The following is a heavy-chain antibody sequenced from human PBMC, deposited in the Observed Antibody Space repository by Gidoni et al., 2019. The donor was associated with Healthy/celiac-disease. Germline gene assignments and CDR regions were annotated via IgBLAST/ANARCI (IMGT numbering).Heavy chain of an antibody. J-gene: IGHJ4*02. V-gene: IGHV3-30-3*01. CDR3: ARDGKVAVAAYYFDY. D-gene: IGHD6-19*01. CDR2: ISYDGSNK. CDR1: GFTFSSYA. Sequence: QVQLVESGGGVVQPGRSLRLSCAASGFTFSSYAMHWVRQAPGKGLEWVAVISYDGSNKYYADSVKGRFTISRDNSKNTLYLQMNSLRAEDTAVYYCARDGKVAVAAYYFDYWGQGTLVTVSS.